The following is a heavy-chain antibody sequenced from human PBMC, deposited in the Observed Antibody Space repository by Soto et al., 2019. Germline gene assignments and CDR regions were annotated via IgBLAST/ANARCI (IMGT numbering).Heavy chain of an antibody. Sequence: QVQLVESGGGLVKPGGSLRLSCAASGFTFSDYYMSWIRQAPGKGLEWVSYISSGGSPIYYTDSVKGRFTISRDNAENSLYLQMKRLRAEDTAVYYCARAPRYYTGGKCYSAGEDHYYYYMDVWGKGTTVTVSS. V-gene: IGHV3-11*01. D-gene: IGHD2-15*01. J-gene: IGHJ6*03. CDR3: ARAPRYYTGGKCYSAGEDHYYYYMDV. CDR1: GFTFSDYY. CDR2: ISSGGSPI.